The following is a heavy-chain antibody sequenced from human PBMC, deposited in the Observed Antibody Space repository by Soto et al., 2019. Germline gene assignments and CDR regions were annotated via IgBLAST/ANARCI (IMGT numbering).Heavy chain of an antibody. CDR1: GGTFSSSG. Sequence: ASVKVSCKASGGTFSSSGFSWVRQAPGQGLEWMGMIVPSLDTTNYAQKFQARVTITADEVTSTAYMELRSLRSEDTAVYYCARWPQPRYTADPYAVDVWGQGTRVTVSS. CDR3: ARWPQPRYTADPYAVDV. D-gene: IGHD3-16*02. J-gene: IGHJ6*02. V-gene: IGHV1-69*11. CDR2: IVPSLDTT.